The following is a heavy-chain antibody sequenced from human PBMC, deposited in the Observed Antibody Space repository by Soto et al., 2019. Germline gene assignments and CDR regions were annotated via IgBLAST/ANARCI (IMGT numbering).Heavy chain of an antibody. CDR1: GASIGSSDW. Sequence: QVQLQESGPGLVMPSGTLSLTCAVSGASIGSSDWWNWVRQPPGKGLEWIGEIYHSGTTIYNPSLKSPVTISVDESKNHFSLKLTSVTAADTAVYFCARDFKAPKGAWAFDYWGQGTLVTVSS. J-gene: IGHJ4*02. D-gene: IGHD3-16*01. CDR2: IYHSGTT. CDR3: ARDFKAPKGAWAFDY. V-gene: IGHV4-4*02.